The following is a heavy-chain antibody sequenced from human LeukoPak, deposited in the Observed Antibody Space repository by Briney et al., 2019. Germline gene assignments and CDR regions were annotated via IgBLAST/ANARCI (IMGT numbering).Heavy chain of an antibody. CDR2: IYTSGST. V-gene: IGHV4-4*07. CDR1: GGSISSYY. D-gene: IGHD1-26*01. J-gene: IGHJ4*02. CDR3: ARVPYSGSYYGCFDY. Sequence: PSETLSLTCTVSGGSISSYYWSWIRQPAGKGLEWIGRIYTSGSTNYNPSLKSRVTMSVDTSKNQFSLKLSSVTAADTAVYYCARVPYSGSYYGCFDYWGQGTLVTVSS.